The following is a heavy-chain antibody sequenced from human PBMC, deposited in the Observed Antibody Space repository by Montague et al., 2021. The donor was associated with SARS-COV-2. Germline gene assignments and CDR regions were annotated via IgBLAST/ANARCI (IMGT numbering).Heavy chain of an antibody. CDR2: IPYSGST. Sequence: SETLSLTCTVSGGSISSYYWSWIRQPPGKGLEWIGYIPYSGSTKYNPSLKRRVTISGDTSENHFSLKLSSVTAADAAVYFCARGPRYCSSTGCPPAFDIWGQGTMVTVSS. D-gene: IGHD2-2*01. V-gene: IGHV4-59*01. CDR1: GGSISSYY. J-gene: IGHJ3*02. CDR3: ARGPRYCSSTGCPPAFDI.